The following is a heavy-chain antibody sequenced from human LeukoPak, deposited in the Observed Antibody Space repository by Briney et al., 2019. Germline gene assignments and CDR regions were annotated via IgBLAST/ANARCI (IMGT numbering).Heavy chain of an antibody. CDR2: IYYSGST. V-gene: IGHV4-38-2*01. J-gene: IGHJ4*02. CDR1: GFTFSSYS. CDR3: ARWIDGGYDFWSGYYTRYFDY. D-gene: IGHD3-3*01. Sequence: GSLRLSCAASGFTFSSYSMNWVRQAPGKGLEWIGSIYYSGSTYYNPSLKSRVTISVDTSKNQFSLKLSSVTAADTAVYYCARWIDGGYDFWSGYYTRYFDYWGQGTLVTVSS.